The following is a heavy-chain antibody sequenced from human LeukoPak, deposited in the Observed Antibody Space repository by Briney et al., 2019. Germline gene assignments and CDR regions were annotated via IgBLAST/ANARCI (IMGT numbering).Heavy chain of an antibody. CDR2: IFAAGST. D-gene: IGHD3-22*01. J-gene: IGHJ4*02. CDR1: GFTFSSKY. V-gene: IGHV3-66*01. Sequence: GGSLRLSCAASGFTFSSKYMTWVRQAPGEGLEWVSLIFAAGSTFYADSVKGRFTISRDNSKNMLYLQMDSLRAEDMAVYYCARVANYYDSCGPDYWGQGTLVTVSS. CDR3: ARVANYYDSCGPDY.